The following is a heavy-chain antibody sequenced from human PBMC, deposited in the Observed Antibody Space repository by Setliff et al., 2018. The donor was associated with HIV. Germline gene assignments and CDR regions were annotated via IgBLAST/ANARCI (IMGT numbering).Heavy chain of an antibody. CDR2: IIPVYHTT. J-gene: IGHJ2*01. CDR3: ARDHLQELLWFGELVRYFDL. Sequence: SVKVSCKASGGAFTSYAFSWVRQAPGQGLEWMGRIIPVYHTTDYAPQFQGRVTISRDNAKNSLYLQMNSLRADDTAVYYCARDHLQELLWFGELVRYFDLWGRGTLVTVSS. CDR1: GGAFTSYA. D-gene: IGHD3-10*01. V-gene: IGHV1-69*05.